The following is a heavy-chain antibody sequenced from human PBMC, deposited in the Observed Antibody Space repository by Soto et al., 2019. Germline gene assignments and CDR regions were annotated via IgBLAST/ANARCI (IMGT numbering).Heavy chain of an antibody. D-gene: IGHD3-22*01. V-gene: IGHV3-23*01. CDR3: ANSLHYYDSSGRDY. CDR1: GFTFSSYA. Sequence: EVQLLESGGGLVQPGGSLRLSCAASGFTFSSYAMSWVRQAPGKGLEWVSAISGSGGSTYYADSVKGRFTISRDNSKNTLYLQMNSLRAEDTAVYYCANSLHYYDSSGRDYWGQGTLVTVSS. J-gene: IGHJ4*02. CDR2: ISGSGGST.